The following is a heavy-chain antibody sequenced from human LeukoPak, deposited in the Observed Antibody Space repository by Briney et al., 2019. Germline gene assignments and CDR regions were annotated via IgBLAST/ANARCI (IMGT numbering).Heavy chain of an antibody. D-gene: IGHD6-19*01. V-gene: IGHV4-59*01. Sequence: SETLSLTCTVSGGSMNDFYWSWIRQIPGKGLEWIGYIYYTGNTNYNPSLTSRVIISIDPSKNQFSVKLSSVTAADTAIYYCARTIAVAGFSDYFDYWGQGTLVTVTS. CDR3: ARTIAVAGFSDYFDY. J-gene: IGHJ4*02. CDR1: GGSMNDFY. CDR2: IYYTGNT.